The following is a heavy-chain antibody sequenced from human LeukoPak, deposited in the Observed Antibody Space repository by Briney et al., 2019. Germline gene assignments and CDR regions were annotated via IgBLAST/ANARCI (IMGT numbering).Heavy chain of an antibody. CDR1: GGSFSGNY. CDR3: AGDTDDYSYMDV. V-gene: IGHV4-34*01. J-gene: IGHJ6*03. CDR2: IDPSGTT. Sequence: ASETLSFTCAIYGGSFSGNYWSWIRQPPGKGLEWIGEIDPSGTTNYNPSLKSRVTISGDTSKNQFSLNLTSVTAADTAVYYCAGDTDDYSYMDVWGKGTTVTVSS. D-gene: IGHD3-10*01.